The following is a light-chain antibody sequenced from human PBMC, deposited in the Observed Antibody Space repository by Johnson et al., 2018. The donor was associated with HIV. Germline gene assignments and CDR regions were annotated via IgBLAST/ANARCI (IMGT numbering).Light chain of an antibody. CDR1: NSDIGKNY. CDR3: GTWDSSLSAGV. CDR2: EHN. Sequence: QSVLTQPPSVSAAPGQKVTISCSGSNSDIGKNYVSWYQQLPGTAPKLLVYEHNKRPSGIPDRFSASKSGTSATLGIPGLQTGDKADYYCGTWDSSLSAGVFGTGTNVTVL. V-gene: IGLV1-51*02. J-gene: IGLJ1*01.